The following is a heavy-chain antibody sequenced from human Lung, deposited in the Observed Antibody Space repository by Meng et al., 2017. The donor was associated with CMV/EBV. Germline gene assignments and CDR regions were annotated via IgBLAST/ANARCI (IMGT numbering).Heavy chain of an antibody. CDR3: NTDTSGGYSYDI. D-gene: IGHD3-10*01. CDR2: IKSDTDGGTT. V-gene: IGHV3-15*01. CDR1: GFTFSDAW. J-gene: IGHJ3*02. Sequence: GGSLRLSCAASGFTFSDAWMTWVRQPPGKGLEWLGRIKSDTDGGTTDYAAPLKGRFTISRDDSKNTLFLQMDSLKTEDTAMYYCNTDTSGGYSYDIWGQGTXVTVSS.